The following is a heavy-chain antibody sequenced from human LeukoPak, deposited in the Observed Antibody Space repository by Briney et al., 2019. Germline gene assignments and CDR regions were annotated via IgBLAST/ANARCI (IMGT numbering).Heavy chain of an antibody. D-gene: IGHD4-23*01. J-gene: IGHJ5*02. CDR2: ITNDGSST. Sequence: QPGGSLRLSCAASGLTFSSHWMHWVRQAPGKGLVWVSRITNDGSSTTYADSVKGRFTISRDNSKNTLYLQMNSLRAEDTAVYYCARDGGGLDPWGQGTLVTVSS. CDR1: GLTFSSHW. V-gene: IGHV3-74*01. CDR3: ARDGGGLDP.